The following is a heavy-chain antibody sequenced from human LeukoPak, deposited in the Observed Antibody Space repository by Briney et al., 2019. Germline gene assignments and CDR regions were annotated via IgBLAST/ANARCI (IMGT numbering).Heavy chain of an antibody. D-gene: IGHD3-22*01. CDR2: ISYDGSNK. J-gene: IGHJ4*02. Sequence: GGSLRLSCAASGFTFSSYGMHWVRQAPGKGLEWVAVISYDGSNKYYADSVKGRFTISRDNSKNTLYLQMNSLRAEDTAVYYCAKDHYSSGYYFDYWGQGTLVTVSS. CDR3: AKDHYSSGYYFDY. V-gene: IGHV3-30*18. CDR1: GFTFSSYG.